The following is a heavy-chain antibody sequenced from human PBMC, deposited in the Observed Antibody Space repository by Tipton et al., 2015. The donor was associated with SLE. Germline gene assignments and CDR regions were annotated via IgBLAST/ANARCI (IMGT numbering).Heavy chain of an antibody. V-gene: IGHV5-51*03. J-gene: IGHJ3*01. D-gene: IGHD3-10*01. CDR3: ARAKSRASFDAFDV. CDR2: IYPSDSDT. Sequence: VQLVQSGAEVKKTGESLKISCKGSGYSFTKHWIGWVRQMPGKGLEWMGIIYPSDSDTRYSPSFQGQVTISADKYIGTAYLQWSSLKASDTAMYYCARAKSRASFDAFDVWGQGTMVTVSS. CDR1: GYSFTKHW.